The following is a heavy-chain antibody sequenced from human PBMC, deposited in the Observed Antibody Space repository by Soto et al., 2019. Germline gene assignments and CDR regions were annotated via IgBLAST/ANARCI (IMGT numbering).Heavy chain of an antibody. J-gene: IGHJ6*02. CDR2: ISSSSSYI. Sequence: GGSLRLSCAASGFTFSSYSMNWVRQAPGKWLEWVSSISSSSSYIYYADSVKGRFTISRDNAKNSLYLQMNSLRAEDTAVYYCARDLAIVVVPAAISSDYGMDVWGQGTTVTVSS. CDR3: ARDLAIVVVPAAISSDYGMDV. V-gene: IGHV3-21*01. CDR1: GFTFSSYS. D-gene: IGHD2-2*02.